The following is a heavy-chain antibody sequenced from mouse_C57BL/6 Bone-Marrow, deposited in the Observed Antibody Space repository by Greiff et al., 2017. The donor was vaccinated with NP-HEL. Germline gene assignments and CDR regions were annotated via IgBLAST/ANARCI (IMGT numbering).Heavy chain of an antibody. CDR2: ISSGGDYI. CDR1: GFTFSSYA. J-gene: IGHJ2*01. CDR3: TRDGYSYLDY. D-gene: IGHD2-3*01. Sequence: EVKVEESGEGLVKPGGSLKLSCAASGFTFSSYAMSWVRQTPEKRLAWVAYISSGGDYIYYADTVKGRFTISRDNARNTLYLQMSSLKSEDADMYECTRDGYSYLDYWGQGTTVTVSS. V-gene: IGHV5-9-1*02.